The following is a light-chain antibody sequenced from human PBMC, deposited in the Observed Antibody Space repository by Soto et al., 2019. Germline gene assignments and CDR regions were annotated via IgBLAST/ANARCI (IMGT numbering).Light chain of an antibody. CDR2: SIY. J-gene: IGKJ1*01. V-gene: IGKV3-20*01. CDR3: QKYGNSPWT. CDR1: QRFGSSN. Sequence: EIVLTQSTVTLSLSLGKRGTLSCRASQRFGSSNLAWYQQKPGQAPRLLIYSIYSRATGIPDRFRGSGSGTEFTLTISKLEPEDFAVYDCQKYGNSPWTFGQGTKVEI.